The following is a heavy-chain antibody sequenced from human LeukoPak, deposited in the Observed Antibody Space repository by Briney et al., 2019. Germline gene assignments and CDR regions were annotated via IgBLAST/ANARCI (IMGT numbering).Heavy chain of an antibody. CDR2: VSYDGSNK. V-gene: IGHV3-30-3*01. CDR3: ARDGPITGTHRWYFDY. Sequence: GGSLRLSCAASGFTFSNYYMSWIRQAPGKGLEWVAVVSYDGSNKYYADSVKGRFTISRDNSKNTLYLQMNSLRAEDTAVYYCARDGPITGTHRWYFDYWGQGTLVTVSS. J-gene: IGHJ4*02. D-gene: IGHD1-20*01. CDR1: GFTFSNYY.